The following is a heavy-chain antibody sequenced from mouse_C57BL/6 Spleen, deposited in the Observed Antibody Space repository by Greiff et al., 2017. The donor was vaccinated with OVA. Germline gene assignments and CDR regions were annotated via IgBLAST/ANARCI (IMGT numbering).Heavy chain of an antibody. CDR1: GFTFTDYY. CDR2: IRNKANGYTT. J-gene: IGHJ4*01. CDR3: ARYDGYSYAMDY. Sequence: EVQLVESGGGLVQPGGSLSLSCAASGFTFTDYYMSWVRQPPGKALEWLGFIRNKANGYTTEYSASVKGRFTISRDNSQSILYLQMNALRAEDSATYYCARYDGYSYAMDYWGQGTSVTVSS. D-gene: IGHD2-3*01. V-gene: IGHV7-3*01.